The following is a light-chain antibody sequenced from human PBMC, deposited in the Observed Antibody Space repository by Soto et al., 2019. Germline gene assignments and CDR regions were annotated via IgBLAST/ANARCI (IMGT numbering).Light chain of an antibody. CDR3: QQYNNWPRT. V-gene: IGKV3-20*01. CDR2: GAS. J-gene: IGKJ1*01. CDR1: QSVSSSY. Sequence: EMVLPQSPGTLSLSNGERAILSCRASQSVSSSYLTWYRQDPGQAPSLLIYGASSRATGIPDRFSGSGSGTDFTLTISSLQSEDFAVYYCQQYNNWPRTFGQGTKVDIK.